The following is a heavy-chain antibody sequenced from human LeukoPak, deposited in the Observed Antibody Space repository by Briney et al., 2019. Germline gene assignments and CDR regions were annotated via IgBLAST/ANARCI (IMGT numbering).Heavy chain of an antibody. V-gene: IGHV3-23*01. CDR3: AKDVTMIVVVITTHFDY. D-gene: IGHD3-22*01. Sequence: GGSLRLSCAASGFTFSSYAMSWVRQAPGKGLEWVSAISGSGGSTYYADSVKGRFTISRDNSKNTLYLQMNSLRAEDTAVYYCAKDVTMIVVVITTHFDYWGQGTLVTVSS. J-gene: IGHJ4*02. CDR2: ISGSGGST. CDR1: GFTFSSYA.